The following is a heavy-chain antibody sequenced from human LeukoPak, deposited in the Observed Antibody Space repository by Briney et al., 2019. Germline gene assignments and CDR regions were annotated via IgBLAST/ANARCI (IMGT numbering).Heavy chain of an antibody. J-gene: IGHJ2*01. D-gene: IGHD5-12*01. CDR3: ARLHSGSAITFWYFDF. CDR1: GYSFSTYW. CDR2: IYPGDSDT. V-gene: IGHV5-51*01. Sequence: GEPLKISRKGSGYSFSTYWIGWVRQMPGKGLEWMGIIYPGDSDTRYSPSFQGQVTISADKSIRTAYLQWSSLKASDTAMYYCARLHSGSAITFWYFDFWGRGTLVTVSS.